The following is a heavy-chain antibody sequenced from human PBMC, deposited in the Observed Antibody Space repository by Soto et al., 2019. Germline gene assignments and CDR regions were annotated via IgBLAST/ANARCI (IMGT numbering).Heavy chain of an antibody. CDR1: GFTLSDYS. CDR3: ARGASGGSGWNYYYYYGMDV. Sequence: QVQLVESGGGLVKPGGSLRLSCAASGFTLSDYSMSWIRQAPGKGLEWVSYISSSSSYTDYADSVKGRFTISRDNAKNSLYLQMNSLRAEDTAVYYCARGASGGSGWNYYYYYGMDVWGQGTTVTVSS. V-gene: IGHV3-11*05. J-gene: IGHJ6*02. CDR2: ISSSSSYT. D-gene: IGHD6-19*01.